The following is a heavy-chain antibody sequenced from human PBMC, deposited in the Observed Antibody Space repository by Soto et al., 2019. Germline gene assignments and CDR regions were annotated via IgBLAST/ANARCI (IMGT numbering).Heavy chain of an antibody. V-gene: IGHV1-69*13. D-gene: IGHD2-2*02. CDR3: ARQDSIQYCSSTSCYTRVSGMDV. Sequence: SVKVSCKASGGTFSIYAISCVRQAPVQWLDWMGGIIPIFGTANYAQKFQGRVTITADESTSTAYMELSSLRSEDTAVYYCARQDSIQYCSSTSCYTRVSGMDVWGQGTTVTVSS. CDR1: GGTFSIYA. J-gene: IGHJ6*02. CDR2: IIPIFGTA.